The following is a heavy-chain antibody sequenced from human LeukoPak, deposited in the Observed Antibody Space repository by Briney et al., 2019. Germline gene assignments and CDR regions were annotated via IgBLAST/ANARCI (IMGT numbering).Heavy chain of an antibody. J-gene: IGHJ4*02. CDR2: IYSGGST. D-gene: IGHD5-18*01. CDR3: ARDNVDTAMGPVDY. CDR1: GFTFSSYS. V-gene: IGHV3-53*01. Sequence: GGSLRLSCAASGFTFSSYSMNWVRQAPGKGLEWVSVIYSGGSTYYADSVKGRFTISRDNSKNTLYLQMNSLRAEDTAVYYCARDNVDTAMGPVDYWGQGTLVTVSS.